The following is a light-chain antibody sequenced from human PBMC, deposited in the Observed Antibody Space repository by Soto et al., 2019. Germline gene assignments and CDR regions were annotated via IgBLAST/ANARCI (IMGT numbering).Light chain of an antibody. V-gene: IGKV3-11*01. CDR1: QSVSTY. J-gene: IGKJ4*01. Sequence: DNVLTQSPDTLSLSPGERATLSCRASQSVSTYLAWYQQKPGQGPRLLIYDASNRATGIPARFSGSGSGTDFTLTITRLEPEDFAVYYCQQCGTSPLTFGGGTKVDIK. CDR2: DAS. CDR3: QQCGTSPLT.